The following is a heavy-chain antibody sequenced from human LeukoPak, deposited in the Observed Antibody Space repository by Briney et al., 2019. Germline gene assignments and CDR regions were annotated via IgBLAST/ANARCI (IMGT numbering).Heavy chain of an antibody. CDR2: ISYDGSNK. V-gene: IGHV3-30-3*01. D-gene: IGHD2-2*01. J-gene: IGHJ3*02. Sequence: PGGSLRLSCAASGFTFSSYAMHWVRQAPGKGLEWVAVISYDGSNKYYADSVKGRFTISRDNSKNTLYLQMNSLRAEDTAVYYCATWRLYCSSTSCYGDAFDIWGQGTMVTVSS. CDR1: GFTFSSYA. CDR3: ATWRLYCSSTSCYGDAFDI.